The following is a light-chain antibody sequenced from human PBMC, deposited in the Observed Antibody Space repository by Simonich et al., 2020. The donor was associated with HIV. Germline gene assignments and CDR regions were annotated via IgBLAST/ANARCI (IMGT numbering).Light chain of an antibody. Sequence: DIQMTQSPSTLSSSVGDRVTITCLASQSISNWLAWHQQKPGKNPKVLIYKASSLESGVPSRFSGSGSGTKFTLTISSLQPDDFATYYCQQYNSSPFTFGPGTKVDIK. CDR3: QQYNSSPFT. V-gene: IGKV1-5*03. CDR1: QSISNW. CDR2: KAS. J-gene: IGKJ3*01.